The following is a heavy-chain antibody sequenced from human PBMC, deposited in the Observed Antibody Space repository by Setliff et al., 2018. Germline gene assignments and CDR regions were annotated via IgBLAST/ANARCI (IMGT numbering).Heavy chain of an antibody. CDR1: GGTFSTYA. J-gene: IGHJ6*03. CDR2: IISMFGTT. CDR3: ARGDFYCYFYMDV. Sequence: SVKVSCKASGGTFSTYAISWVRQAPGQGLEWMGGIISMFGTTNYAQKFQGRVTIITDKSTSTAYMELSSLRSEDTAIYYCARGDFYCYFYMDVWGKGTTVTVSS. V-gene: IGHV1-69*05.